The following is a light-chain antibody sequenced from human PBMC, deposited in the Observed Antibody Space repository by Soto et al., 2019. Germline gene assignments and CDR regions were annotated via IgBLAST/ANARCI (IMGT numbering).Light chain of an antibody. CDR1: QSISTY. CDR2: ATS. Sequence: DIQMTQSPSSLSASVGDSVTITCRASQSISTYLIWYQQKPGKAPKLLIYATSSLQSGVPSRFSGSGSGTDFTLTISSLQPEDFATYYCQQSYSTPPGTFGQGTRWIS. J-gene: IGKJ1*01. CDR3: QQSYSTPPGT. V-gene: IGKV1-39*01.